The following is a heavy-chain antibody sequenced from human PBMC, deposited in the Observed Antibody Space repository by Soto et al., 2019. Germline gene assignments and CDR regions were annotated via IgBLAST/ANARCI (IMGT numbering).Heavy chain of an antibody. CDR1: NGSISDYF. CDR2: VYYTGST. V-gene: IGHV4-59*01. CDR3: ARYSSGWPGNGMDV. Sequence: SETLSLTCTVSNGSISDYFWSWIRQSPGKGLEWIGYVYYTGSTSYNPSLKGRVTMSVDTSKMQFSLKLSSVTAADTAVYYCARYSSGWPGNGMDVWGQGTTVTVSS. J-gene: IGHJ6*02. D-gene: IGHD6-19*01.